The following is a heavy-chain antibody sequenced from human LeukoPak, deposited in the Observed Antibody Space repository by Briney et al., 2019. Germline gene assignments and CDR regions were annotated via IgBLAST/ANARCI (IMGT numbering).Heavy chain of an antibody. CDR3: AREDYGDFLFDY. CDR1: GYTFTSYY. CDR2: INPSGGST. V-gene: IGHV1-46*01. Sequence: ASVKVSCKASGYTFTSYYMHWVRQAPGQGLEWMGIINPSGGSTSYAQKFQGRVTMARDTSTSTVYMELSSLRSEDTAVYYCAREDYGDFLFDYWGQGTLVTVSS. D-gene: IGHD4-17*01. J-gene: IGHJ4*02.